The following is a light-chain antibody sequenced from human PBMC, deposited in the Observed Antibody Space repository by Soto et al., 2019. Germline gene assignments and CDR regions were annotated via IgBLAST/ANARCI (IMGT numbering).Light chain of an antibody. Sequence: DIRMTQSPSTLSASLGDRATLSCRASQRFNTYVTWYQRKPGKAPKLLIFVSSTLKSGVPSRFSGSGSGADFSLTISSLQPEDFATYYCQQSYSNILSFGGGTKVEI. J-gene: IGKJ4*01. CDR1: QRFNTY. V-gene: IGKV1-39*01. CDR3: QQSYSNILS. CDR2: VSS.